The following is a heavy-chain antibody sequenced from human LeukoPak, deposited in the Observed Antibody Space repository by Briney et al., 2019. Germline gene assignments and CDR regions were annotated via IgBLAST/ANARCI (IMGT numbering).Heavy chain of an antibody. V-gene: IGHV4-59*01. CDR3: AVRADQLVDY. Sequence: SETLSLTCTVSGGSISSYYWSWIRQPPGKGLEWIGYIYYSGSTNYNPSLKGRVTISVDTSKNQFSLKLSSVTAADTAVYYCAVRADQLVDYWGQGALVTVSS. CDR2: IYYSGST. J-gene: IGHJ4*02. CDR1: GGSISSYY. D-gene: IGHD1-1*01.